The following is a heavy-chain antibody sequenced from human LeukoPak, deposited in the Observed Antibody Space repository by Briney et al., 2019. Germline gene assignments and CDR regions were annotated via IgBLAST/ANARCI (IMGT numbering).Heavy chain of an antibody. Sequence: PSETLSLTCTISGGSISTYHWSWIRQPAGKGLEWIGRIYTSGSTDYNPSLKTRVTMSVDTSKNQFSLNLNSVTAADTAVYYCARGRYCSGGSCYFFGDYWGQGTLVTVSS. V-gene: IGHV4-4*07. J-gene: IGHJ4*02. CDR2: IYTSGST. CDR1: GGSISTYH. D-gene: IGHD2-15*01. CDR3: ARGRYCSGGSCYFFGDY.